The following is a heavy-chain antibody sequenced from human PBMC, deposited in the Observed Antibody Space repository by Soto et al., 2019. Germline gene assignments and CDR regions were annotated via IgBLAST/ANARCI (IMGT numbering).Heavy chain of an antibody. CDR1: GFTFTTYA. CDR2: INGNGGST. Sequence: ELQLFESGGGLVQPGGSLRLSCTVSGFTFTTYAMTWVRQAPGKGLEWVSTINGNGGSTYYADSVKGRFTISRDNSKNTLYLQMSSLRAEDTAVYYCAKDRKNNSPRYYSDYWGQGTLVTVSS. J-gene: IGHJ4*02. CDR3: AKDRKNNSPRYYSDY. D-gene: IGHD1-1*01. V-gene: IGHV3-23*01.